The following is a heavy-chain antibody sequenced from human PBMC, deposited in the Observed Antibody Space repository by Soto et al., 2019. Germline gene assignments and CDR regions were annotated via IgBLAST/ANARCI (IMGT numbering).Heavy chain of an antibody. V-gene: IGHV3-7*03. D-gene: IGHD7-27*01. Sequence: GWSLRLSCAASGFTFSSYWMSWVRQAPGKGLEWVANIKQDGSEKYYVDSVKGRFTISRDNAKNSLYLQMNSLRAEDTAVYYCAREDVFSGEAGYFDYWGQGTLVTVSS. CDR3: AREDVFSGEAGYFDY. CDR2: IKQDGSEK. J-gene: IGHJ4*02. CDR1: GFTFSSYW.